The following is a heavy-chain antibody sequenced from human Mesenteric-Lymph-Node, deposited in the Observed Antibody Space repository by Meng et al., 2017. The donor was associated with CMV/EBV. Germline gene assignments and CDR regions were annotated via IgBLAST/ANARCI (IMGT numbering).Heavy chain of an antibody. CDR2: IYYSGST. CDR1: GSISSGDYY. CDR3: ARDLGSSWYKGGMDV. V-gene: IGHV4-30-4*08. D-gene: IGHD6-13*01. J-gene: IGHJ6*02. Sequence: GSISSGDYYWSWIRQPPGKGLEWIGYIYYSGSTYYNPSLKSRVTISVDTSKNQFSLKLSSVTAADTAVYFCARDLGSSWYKGGMDVWGQGTTVTVSS.